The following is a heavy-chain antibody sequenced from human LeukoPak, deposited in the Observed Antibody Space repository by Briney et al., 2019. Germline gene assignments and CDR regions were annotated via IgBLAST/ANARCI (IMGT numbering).Heavy chain of an antibody. CDR3: ARDCSCYQNDAFDI. Sequence: GGSLRLSCAASGFTFSSYWMSWVRQAPGKGLEWVANIKQDGSEKYYVDSVKGRFTISRDNAKNSLYLQMNSLRAEDTAVYYCARDCSCYQNDAFDIWGQGTMVTVSS. CDR2: IKQDGSEK. V-gene: IGHV3-7*01. J-gene: IGHJ3*02. D-gene: IGHD2-15*01. CDR1: GFTFSSYW.